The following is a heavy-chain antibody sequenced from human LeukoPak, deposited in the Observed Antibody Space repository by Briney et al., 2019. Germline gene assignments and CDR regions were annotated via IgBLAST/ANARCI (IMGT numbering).Heavy chain of an antibody. CDR1: GFTFSDYY. CDR3: ARAGELRYMDV. Sequence: KPGGSLRLSCAASGFTFSDYYMSWIRQAPGKGLEWVSSISSSSSYIFYADSVRGRFTISRDNARNSLFLQMSSLRADDTAIYYCARAGELRYMDVWGKGTAVTVSS. V-gene: IGHV3-11*04. J-gene: IGHJ6*03. D-gene: IGHD3-16*01. CDR2: ISSSSSYI.